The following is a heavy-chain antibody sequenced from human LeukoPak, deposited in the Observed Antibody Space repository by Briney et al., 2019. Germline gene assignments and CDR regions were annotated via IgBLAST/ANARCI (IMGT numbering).Heavy chain of an antibody. CDR3: ARVISSSWYHHDH. Sequence: ASVKVSCKASGYTFTSYGISWVRQAPGQGLEWMGWISAYNGNTNYAQKLQGRVAMTTDTSTSTAYMELRNLRFDDTAFYYCARVISSSWYHHDHWGQGTLVTVSS. J-gene: IGHJ4*02. CDR2: ISAYNGNT. V-gene: IGHV1-18*01. D-gene: IGHD6-13*01. CDR1: GYTFTSYG.